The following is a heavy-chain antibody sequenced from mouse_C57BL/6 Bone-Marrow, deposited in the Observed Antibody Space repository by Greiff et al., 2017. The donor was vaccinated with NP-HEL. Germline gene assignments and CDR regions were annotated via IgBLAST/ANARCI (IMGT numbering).Heavy chain of an antibody. CDR3: AREERIYYGYDEGFAY. Sequence: VQLQQSGPELVKPGASVKLSCKASGYTFTSYDINWVKQRPGQGLEWIGWIYPRDGSTKYNEKFKGKATLTVDTSSSTAYMELHSLTSENSAVYFCAREERIYYGYDEGFAYWGQGTLVTVSA. D-gene: IGHD2-2*01. J-gene: IGHJ3*01. CDR2: IYPRDGST. CDR1: GYTFTSYD. V-gene: IGHV1-85*01.